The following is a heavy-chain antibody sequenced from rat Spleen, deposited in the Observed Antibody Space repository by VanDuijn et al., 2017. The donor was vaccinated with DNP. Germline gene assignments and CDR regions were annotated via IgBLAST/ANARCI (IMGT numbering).Heavy chain of an antibody. J-gene: IGHJ2*01. D-gene: IGHD1-11*01. CDR3: AKGPNYGGWSDIFDY. CDR2: INKDSSTI. Sequence: EVKLVESGGGLVQPGRSLQLSCAASGFDFIDYWMGWVRQAPGKGLAWIGEINKDSSTINYITSLKEKITISRDNIQHTLYLQMNKLGSEDTAIYYCAKGPNYGGWSDIFDYWGQGVMVTVSS. CDR1: GFDFIDYW. V-gene: IGHV4-2*01.